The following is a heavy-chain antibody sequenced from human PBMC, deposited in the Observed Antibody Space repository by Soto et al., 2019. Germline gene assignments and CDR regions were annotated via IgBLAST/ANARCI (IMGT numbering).Heavy chain of an antibody. CDR1: GYSFIGYY. J-gene: IGHJ6*02. D-gene: IGHD1-20*01. Sequence: ASVKVSCKASGYSFIGYYMHWVRQAPGQGLEWMGMINPSGGSTNYAQKFQGRVSMTRDTSTTTLYMELSSLRSEDTAVYYCAGDVQHAAATFFRSCCINVWGQRTTVTVSS. CDR3: AGDVQHAAATFFRSCCINV. CDR2: INPSGGST. V-gene: IGHV1-46*01.